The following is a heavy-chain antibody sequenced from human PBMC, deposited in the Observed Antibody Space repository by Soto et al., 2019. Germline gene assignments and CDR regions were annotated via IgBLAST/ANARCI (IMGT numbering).Heavy chain of an antibody. CDR3: ARTTAVPNTLRSRYFFDY. Sequence: SETLSLTCSVSGGSVSNKTYYWSWIRQPPGKRLEWIGYIYYSGTTNYNPSLKSRVTISVDLSKNQFSLRLSSVTTADTALYYCARTTAVPNTLRSRYFFDYWGQGTLVTVSS. CDR1: GGSVSNKTYY. D-gene: IGHD4-17*01. J-gene: IGHJ4*02. CDR2: IYYSGTT. V-gene: IGHV4-61*01.